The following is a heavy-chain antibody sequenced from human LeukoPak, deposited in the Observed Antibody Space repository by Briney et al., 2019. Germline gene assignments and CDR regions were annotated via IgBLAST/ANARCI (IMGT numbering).Heavy chain of an antibody. J-gene: IGHJ6*02. CDR1: GGAFSSYA. V-gene: IGHV1-69*05. Sequence: ASVKVSCKASGGAFSSYAISWVRQAPGQGLEWMGGIIPIFATANYAQKFQGRVTMTRDTSTSTVYMELSSLRSEDTAVYYCARGEGGQWLVTSYYGMDVWGQGTTVTVSS. CDR2: IIPIFATA. CDR3: ARGEGGQWLVTSYYGMDV. D-gene: IGHD6-19*01.